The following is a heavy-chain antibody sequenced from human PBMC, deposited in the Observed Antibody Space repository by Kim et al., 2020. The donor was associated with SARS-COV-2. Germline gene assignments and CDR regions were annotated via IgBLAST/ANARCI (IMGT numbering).Heavy chain of an antibody. D-gene: IGHD6-19*01. J-gene: IGHJ4*02. CDR1: GGTFSSYA. CDR2: IIPIFGTA. V-gene: IGHV1-69*13. Sequence: SVKVSCKASGGTFSSYAISWVRQAPGQGLEWMGGIIPIFGTANYAQKFQGRVTITADESTSTAYMELSSLRSEDTAVCYCARGSYSSGWYSWDYFDYWGQGTLVTVSS. CDR3: ARGSYSSGWYSWDYFDY.